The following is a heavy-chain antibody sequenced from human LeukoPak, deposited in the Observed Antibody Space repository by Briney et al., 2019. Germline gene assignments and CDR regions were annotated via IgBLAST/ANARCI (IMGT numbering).Heavy chain of an antibody. V-gene: IGHV4-59*08. D-gene: IGHD3-22*01. CDR2: VYYSGTT. J-gene: IGHJ4*02. CDR3: ARQGDYYDSSGYYFFDY. CDR1: GGSISSDY. Sequence: PSGTLSLTCTVSGGSISSDYWSWIRQPPGKGLEWIGYVYYSGTTNYSPSLKSRVTISVDTSKNQFSLKLSSVTAADTAVYYCARQGDYYDSSGYYFFDYWGQGTLVTVSS.